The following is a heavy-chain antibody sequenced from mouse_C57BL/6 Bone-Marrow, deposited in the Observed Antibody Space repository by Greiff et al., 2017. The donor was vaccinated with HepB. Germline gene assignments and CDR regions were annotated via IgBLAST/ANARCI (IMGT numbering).Heavy chain of an antibody. J-gene: IGHJ4*01. CDR3: ATYYDYDLYYAVDY. Sequence: VHVKQSVAELVRPGASVKLSCTASGFNIKNTYMHWVKQRPEQGLEWIGRIDPANGNTKYAPKFQGKATITADTSSNTAYLQLSSLTSKDTAIYYCATYYDYDLYYAVDYGGRGTSVTVSS. CDR2: IDPANGNT. CDR1: GFNIKNTY. V-gene: IGHV14-3*01. D-gene: IGHD2-4*01.